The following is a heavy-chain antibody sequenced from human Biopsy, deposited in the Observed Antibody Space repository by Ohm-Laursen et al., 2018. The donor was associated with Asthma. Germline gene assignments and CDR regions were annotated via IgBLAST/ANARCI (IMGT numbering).Heavy chain of an antibody. V-gene: IGHV3-23*01. CDR1: GLTFRSPA. CDR2: ITGSGGTT. J-gene: IGHJ4*02. D-gene: IGHD6-19*01. CDR3: AKDFRGIAVAGDRGFDY. Sequence: SLRLPCAASGLTFRSPAMSWVRQAPGKGLEGVSPITGSGGTTYYADSVRGRFTISRDNSKSTLFLQMDSLSAEDTAVYYCAKDFRGIAVAGDRGFDYWGQGTLVTVSS.